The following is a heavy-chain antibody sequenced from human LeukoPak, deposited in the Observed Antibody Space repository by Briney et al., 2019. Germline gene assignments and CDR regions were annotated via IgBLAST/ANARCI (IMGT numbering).Heavy chain of an antibody. CDR2: ISGSGGST. V-gene: IGHV3-23*01. CDR3: ARAPSYYYGMDV. Sequence: GGSLRLSCAASGFTFSSYAMSWVRQAPGKGLEWVSAISGSGGSTYYADSVKGRFTISRDNSKNTLYLQMNSLRAEDTAVYYCARAPSYYYGMDVWGQGTTVTVSS. CDR1: GFTFSSYA. J-gene: IGHJ6*02.